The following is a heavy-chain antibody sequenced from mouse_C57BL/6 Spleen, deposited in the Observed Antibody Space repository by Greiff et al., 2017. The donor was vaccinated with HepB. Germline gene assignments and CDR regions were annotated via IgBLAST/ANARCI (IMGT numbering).Heavy chain of an antibody. CDR2: IYPGSGNT. CDR3: AREGVQYYFDY. J-gene: IGHJ2*01. V-gene: IGHV1-66*01. CDR1: GYSFTSYY. Sequence: QVQLKESGPELVKPGASVKISCKASGYSFTSYYIHWVKQRPGQGLEWIGWIYPGSGNTKYNEKFKGKATLTADTSSSTAYMQLSSLTSEDSAVYYCAREGVQYYFDYWGQGTTLTVSS.